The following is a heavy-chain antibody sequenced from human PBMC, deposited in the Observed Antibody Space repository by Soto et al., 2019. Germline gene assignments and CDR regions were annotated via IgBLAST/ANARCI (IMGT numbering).Heavy chain of an antibody. Sequence: GGSLRLSCAASGFTFSSYAMSWVRQAPGKGLEWVSAISGSGGSTYYADSVKGRFTISRDNSKNTLYLQMNSLRAEDTAVYYCAKDSDSMGTTPVDYWGQGTLVTVSS. CDR1: GFTFSSYA. D-gene: IGHD1-7*01. J-gene: IGHJ4*02. CDR3: AKDSDSMGTTPVDY. CDR2: ISGSGGST. V-gene: IGHV3-23*01.